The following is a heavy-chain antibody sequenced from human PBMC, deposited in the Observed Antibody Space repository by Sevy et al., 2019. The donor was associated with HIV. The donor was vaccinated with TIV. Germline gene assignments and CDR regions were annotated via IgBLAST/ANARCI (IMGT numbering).Heavy chain of an antibody. D-gene: IGHD3-3*01. CDR1: GCTFSSYA. J-gene: IGHJ6*02. V-gene: IGHV1-69*13. CDR2: IIPIFGTA. Sequence: ASVKVSCKASGCTFSSYAISWVRQAPGQGLEWMGGIIPIFGTANYAQTFQGRGTITADESTSTANMELSSLRSEDTAVYYCASTNYYAFWSGYYGPYYYGMDVWGQGTTVTVSS. CDR3: ASTNYYAFWSGYYGPYYYGMDV.